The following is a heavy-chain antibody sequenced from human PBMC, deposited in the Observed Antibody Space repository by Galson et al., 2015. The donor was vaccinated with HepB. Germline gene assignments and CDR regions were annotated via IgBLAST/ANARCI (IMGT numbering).Heavy chain of an antibody. Sequence: SETLSLTCAVSGGSLSSYSWSWIRQPPGKGLESIGYIYSSGTTNYNPSLKSRATISVDTSKNHFSLKLSSVTAADTAVYFCARANFYYYFGMDIWGQGTTVTVSS. CDR2: IYSSGTT. J-gene: IGHJ6*02. D-gene: IGHD1-1*01. V-gene: IGHV4-59*01. CDR1: GGSLSSYS. CDR3: ARANFYYYFGMDI.